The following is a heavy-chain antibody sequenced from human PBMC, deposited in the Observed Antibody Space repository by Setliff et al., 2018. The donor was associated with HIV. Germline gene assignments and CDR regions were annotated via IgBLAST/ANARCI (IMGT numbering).Heavy chain of an antibody. Sequence: GSLRLSCEASGLTFSMSTFHWVRQAPGKGLEYVSAITHDGAKTYYADSVKGRFTISRDNSKNTVYLQMGSLRVEDMAVYHCARGTPRGSYDYWGQGTTVTVSS. D-gene: IGHD1-26*01. CDR3: ARGTPRGSYDY. V-gene: IGHV3-64*02. CDR1: GLTFSMST. J-gene: IGHJ4*02. CDR2: ITHDGAKT.